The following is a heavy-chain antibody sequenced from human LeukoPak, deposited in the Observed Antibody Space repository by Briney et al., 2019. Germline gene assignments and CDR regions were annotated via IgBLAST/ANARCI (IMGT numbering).Heavy chain of an antibody. CDR3: ARVLGIAVVAGATEDNYFDS. J-gene: IGHJ4*02. D-gene: IGHD2-2*03. Sequence: SETLSLTCGATGGSFSTHFWAWIRQSPARGLEWIGEINPRGDPDYNPSLKRRVRISIDVSRSQFSLTLTSVTAADTAMYYCARVLGIAVVAGATEDNYFDSWGQGALVTVSS. CDR1: GGSFSTHF. CDR2: INPRGDP. V-gene: IGHV4-34*01.